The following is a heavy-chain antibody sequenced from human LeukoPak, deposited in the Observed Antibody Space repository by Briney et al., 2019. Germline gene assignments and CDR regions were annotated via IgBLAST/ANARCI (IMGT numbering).Heavy chain of an antibody. CDR2: ISSNGGST. J-gene: IGHJ4*02. CDR1: GFTFSSYA. Sequence: PGGSLRLPCAASGFTFSSYAMHWVRQAPGKGLEYVSAISSNGGSTYYANSVKGRFTISRDNSKNTLYLQMGSLRAEDMAVYYCAGGDHGFPFDYWGQGTLVTVSS. CDR3: AGGDHGFPFDY. V-gene: IGHV3-64*01. D-gene: IGHD4/OR15-4a*01.